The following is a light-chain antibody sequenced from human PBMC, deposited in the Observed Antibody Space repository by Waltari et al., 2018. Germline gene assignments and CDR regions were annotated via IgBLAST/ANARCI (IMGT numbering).Light chain of an antibody. V-gene: IGKV3-15*01. CDR2: VAT. Sequence: EIVMTQSPASLSVSPGDRATLTCRASESIDRRVAWYRQRPGQAPRLLIFVATIRASGVPDRISGSGSGTEFTLTISSLQSDDFGLYYCQQYHIWPPYTFAQGTRLDI. J-gene: IGKJ2*01. CDR3: QQYHIWPPYT. CDR1: ESIDRR.